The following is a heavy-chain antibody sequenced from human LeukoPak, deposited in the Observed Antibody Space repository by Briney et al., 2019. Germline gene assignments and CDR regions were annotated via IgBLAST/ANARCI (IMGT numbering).Heavy chain of an antibody. CDR1: GFTFSSYG. CDR3: ARMPTPRLHFDY. J-gene: IGHJ4*02. Sequence: GGSLRLSCAASGFTFSSYGMHWVRQAPGKGLEWASIIYSGSSTYYADSVKDRFTISRDNSKNTLYLQMNSLRAEDTAVYYCARMPTPRLHFDYWGQGTLVTVSS. CDR2: IYSGSST. V-gene: IGHV3-NL1*01. D-gene: IGHD2-21*02.